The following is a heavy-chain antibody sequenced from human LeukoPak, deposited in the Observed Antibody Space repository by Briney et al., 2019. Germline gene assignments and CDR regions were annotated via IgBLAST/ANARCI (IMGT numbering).Heavy chain of an antibody. Sequence: PGGSLRLSCAASGFTFRSYGIHWVRQAPGKGLEWVAFIRFDGSNEYYADSVKGRFTISGDNSKNTLFVQMNSLRAEDTAVYYCAKDRVAAAGSFRSMDVWGKGTTVTVSS. CDR1: GFTFRSYG. J-gene: IGHJ6*03. D-gene: IGHD6-13*01. V-gene: IGHV3-30*02. CDR3: AKDRVAAAGSFRSMDV. CDR2: IRFDGSNE.